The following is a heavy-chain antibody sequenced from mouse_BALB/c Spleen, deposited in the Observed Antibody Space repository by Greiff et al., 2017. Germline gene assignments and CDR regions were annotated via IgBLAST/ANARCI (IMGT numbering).Heavy chain of an antibody. CDR2: INPSSGYT. D-gene: IGHD1-1*01. V-gene: IGHV1-4*01. CDR1: GYTFTSYT. Sequence: QVQLQQSGAELARPGASVKMSCKASGYTFTSYTMHWVKQRPGQGLEWIGYINPSSGYTNYNQKFKDKATLTADKSSSTAYMQLSSLTSEDSAVYYCARGDYGYWYFDVWGAGTTVTVSS. J-gene: IGHJ1*01. CDR3: ARGDYGYWYFDV.